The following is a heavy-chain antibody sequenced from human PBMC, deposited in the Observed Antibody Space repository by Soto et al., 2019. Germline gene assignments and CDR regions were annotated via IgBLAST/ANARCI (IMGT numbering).Heavy chain of an antibody. CDR1: GFTFRSFT. CDR2: ISSNSAYI. J-gene: IGHJ5*02. Sequence: LRLFCAASGFTFRSFTMNWVRQAPGKGLEWVSTISSNSAYIYYTDALRGRFTISRDNAKNSLHLQMNSLRAEDTAVYYCTRDASRDSSARGWFDPWGPGTLVTVSS. V-gene: IGHV3-21*01. D-gene: IGHD6-13*01. CDR3: TRDASRDSSARGWFDP.